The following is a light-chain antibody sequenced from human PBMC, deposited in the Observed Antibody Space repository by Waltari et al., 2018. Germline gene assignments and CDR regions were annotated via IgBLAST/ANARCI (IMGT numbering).Light chain of an antibody. V-gene: IGKV4-1*01. CDR2: WAS. Sequence: DIVMTQSPDSLAVSLGERATINCKSSQSVLFSSNNRNYLAWYQQKPGQCPKLVLYWASTRESGVPDRFSGSGSATDFTLTISSLQAEDVAVYYCQQYYSSPFTFGPGTKLEIK. CDR1: QSVLFSSNNRNY. J-gene: IGKJ3*01. CDR3: QQYYSSPFT.